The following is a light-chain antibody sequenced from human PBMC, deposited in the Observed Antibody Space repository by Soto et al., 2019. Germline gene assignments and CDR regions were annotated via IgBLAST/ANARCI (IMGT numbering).Light chain of an antibody. CDR2: DVS. Sequence: QSALTQPASVSASPGQSITISCTGTSSDVGGYNYVSWYQQQPGKAPKLMIYDVSHRPSGVSNRFAGSKSGNTASLTISGLQADDEADYYCSSYTKSSTLYVFGTGTKVTVL. J-gene: IGLJ1*01. CDR1: SSDVGGYNY. CDR3: SSYTKSSTLYV. V-gene: IGLV2-14*01.